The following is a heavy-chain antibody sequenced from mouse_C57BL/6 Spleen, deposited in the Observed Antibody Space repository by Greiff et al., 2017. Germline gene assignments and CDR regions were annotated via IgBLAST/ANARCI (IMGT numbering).Heavy chain of an antibody. CDR3: ARFDYYFSYAMDY. J-gene: IGHJ4*01. CDR1: GYTFTSYW. CDR2: IYPGSGST. Sequence: QVQLQQPGAELVKPGASVKMSCKASGYTFTSYWITWVKQRPGQGLEWIGDIYPGSGSTNYNEKFKSKATLTVDTSSSTAYMQLSSLTSEYSAVYYCARFDYYFSYAMDYWGQGTSVTVSS. V-gene: IGHV1-55*01. D-gene: IGHD1-1*02.